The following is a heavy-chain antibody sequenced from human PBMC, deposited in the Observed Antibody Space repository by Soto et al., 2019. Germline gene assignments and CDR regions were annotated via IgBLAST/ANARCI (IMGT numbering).Heavy chain of an antibody. CDR2: IYYSGST. Sequence: QLQLQESGPGLVKPSETLSLTCTVSGGSISSSSYYWGWIRQPPGKGLEWIGSIYYSGSTYYNPSLKSSVTISVDTSKNQSSLKLSSVPAADTAVYYCARLRRDGYNWDYWGQGTLVTVSS. V-gene: IGHV4-39*01. D-gene: IGHD5-12*01. CDR3: ARLRRDGYNWDY. J-gene: IGHJ4*02. CDR1: GGSISSSSYY.